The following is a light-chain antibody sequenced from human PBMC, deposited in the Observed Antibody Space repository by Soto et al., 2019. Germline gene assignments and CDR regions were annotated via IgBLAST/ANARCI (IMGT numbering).Light chain of an antibody. J-gene: IGKJ1*01. V-gene: IGKV3-15*01. Sequence: IVMTQSPSTLSVSPGERATLSCRASQNIYSNVAWYQQRPGQAPRLLIYRASTRAPGIPARFSGSGSGTEFTLTISSLQSEDFKVYSCLQYNNWPQTFGQGTKVDIK. CDR1: QNIYSN. CDR2: RAS. CDR3: LQYNNWPQT.